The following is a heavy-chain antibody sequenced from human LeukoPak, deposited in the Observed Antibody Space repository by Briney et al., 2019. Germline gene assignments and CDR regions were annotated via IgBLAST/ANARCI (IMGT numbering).Heavy chain of an antibody. CDR3: ARRSISYFDY. Sequence: PSETLSLTCAVYGESFSGYYWSWIRQHPGKGLEWIGYIYYSGSTYYNPSLKSRVTISVDTSKNQFSLKLSSVTAADTAVYYCARRSISYFDYWGQGTLVTVSS. CDR1: GESFSGYY. D-gene: IGHD1-14*01. J-gene: IGHJ4*02. CDR2: IYYSGST. V-gene: IGHV4-31*11.